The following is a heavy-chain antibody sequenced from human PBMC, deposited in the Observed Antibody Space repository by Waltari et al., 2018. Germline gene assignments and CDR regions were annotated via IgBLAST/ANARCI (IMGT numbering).Heavy chain of an antibody. CDR1: GFTFSSYS. D-gene: IGHD3-3*01. V-gene: IGHV3-21*01. Sequence: EVQLVESGGGLVKPGGSLRLSCAASGFTFSSYSMNWVRQAPGKGLEWVSSISSSSSYKYYADSVKGRFTISRDNAKNSLYLQMNSLRAEDTAVYYCARDTYNFWSDYSPVGFDYWGQGTLVTVSS. J-gene: IGHJ4*02. CDR2: ISSSSSYK. CDR3: ARDTYNFWSDYSPVGFDY.